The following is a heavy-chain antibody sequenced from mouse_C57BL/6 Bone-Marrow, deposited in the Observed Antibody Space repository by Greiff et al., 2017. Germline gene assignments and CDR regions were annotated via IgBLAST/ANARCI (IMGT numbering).Heavy chain of an antibody. CDR1: GFTFSSYG. Sequence: EVQGVESGGDLVKPGGSLKLSCAASGFTFSSYGMSWVRQTPAKGLEWVATISSGGSYTYYPDSVKGRFTISRDNAKNTLYLQRSSLKSEDTAMYYCARRGVIYAMDYWGQGTSVTVSS. D-gene: IGHD2-2*01. CDR2: ISSGGSYT. CDR3: ARRGVIYAMDY. J-gene: IGHJ4*01. V-gene: IGHV5-6*01.